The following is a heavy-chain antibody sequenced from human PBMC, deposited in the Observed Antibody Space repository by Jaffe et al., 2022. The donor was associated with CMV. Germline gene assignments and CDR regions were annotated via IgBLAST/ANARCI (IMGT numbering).Heavy chain of an antibody. J-gene: IGHJ6*02. CDR3: ARDLFGGEVRGVMRAVREATYYYYGMDV. CDR2: IWYDGSNK. V-gene: IGHV3-33*01. CDR1: GFTFSSYG. Sequence: QVQLVESGGGVVQPGRSLRLSCAASGFTFSSYGMHWVRQAPGKGLEWVAVIWYDGSNKYYADSVKGRFTISRDNSKNTLYLQMNSLRAEDTAVYYCARDLFGGEVRGVMRAVREATYYYYGMDVWGQGTTVTVSS. D-gene: IGHD3-10*01.